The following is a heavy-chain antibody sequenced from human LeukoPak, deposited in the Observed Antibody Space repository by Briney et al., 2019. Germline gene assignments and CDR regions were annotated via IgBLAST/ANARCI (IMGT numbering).Heavy chain of an antibody. V-gene: IGHV4-39*01. CDR2: IFYSGST. Sequence: PSDPLSLPCTVSVRSISSGRDYWRWIRRPPGKGLEWFGNIFYSGSTYYNPSFKSRVTICVDTSKNQFSLKLSSVTAADTAVYYCARRSAGNHRNLNFDFWGQGTLVTVSS. J-gene: IGHJ4*02. CDR3: ARRSAGNHRNLNFDF. D-gene: IGHD6-13*01. CDR1: VRSISSGRDY.